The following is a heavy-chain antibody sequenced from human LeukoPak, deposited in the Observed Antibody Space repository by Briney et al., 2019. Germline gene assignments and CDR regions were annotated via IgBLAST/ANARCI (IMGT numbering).Heavy chain of an antibody. Sequence: SQTLSLTCAISGDSVSSNSAAWTWIRQSPSRGLEWLGRTYYRSKWYNDYAVSVKSRITINPDTSKNQFSLQLNSVTPEDTAVCYCARDRYSSSRYPYYFDYWGQGTLVTVSS. D-gene: IGHD6-13*01. CDR3: ARDRYSSSRYPYYFDY. V-gene: IGHV6-1*01. CDR2: TYYRSKWYN. J-gene: IGHJ4*02. CDR1: GDSVSSNSAA.